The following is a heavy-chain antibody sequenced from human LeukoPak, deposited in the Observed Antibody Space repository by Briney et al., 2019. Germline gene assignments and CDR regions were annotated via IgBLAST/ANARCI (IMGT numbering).Heavy chain of an antibody. CDR3: VRDRELNY. D-gene: IGHD1-26*01. V-gene: IGHV4-59*01. Sequence: TSETLSLTCTVSGGSISSYYWSWIRQPPGKGLEWIGYIYNSGSTIYNPSLKSRATISVDTSKNQFSLRLSSVTAVDTAVYYCVRDRELNYWGQGTLVTVSS. CDR2: IYNSGST. CDR1: GGSISSYY. J-gene: IGHJ4*02.